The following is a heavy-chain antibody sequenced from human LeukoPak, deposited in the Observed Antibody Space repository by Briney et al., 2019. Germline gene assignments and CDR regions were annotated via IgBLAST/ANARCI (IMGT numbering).Heavy chain of an antibody. D-gene: IGHD3-10*01. CDR3: ATGYMVRGVIGYGMDV. V-gene: IGHV3-23*01. CDR2: ISGSGGST. CDR1: GFTFSSYA. J-gene: IGHJ6*02. Sequence: PGGSLRLSCAASGFTFSSYAMSWVSQAPGKGLEWVSAISGSGGSTYYADSVKGRFTISRDNSKNTLYLQMNSLRAEDTAVYYCATGYMVRGVIGYGMDVWGQGTTVTVSS.